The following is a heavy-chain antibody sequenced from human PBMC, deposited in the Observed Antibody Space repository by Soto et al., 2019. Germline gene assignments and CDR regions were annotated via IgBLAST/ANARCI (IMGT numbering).Heavy chain of an antibody. Sequence: QVQLQESGPGLVKPSGTLSLTCAVSGGSISSSNWWSWVRQPPGKGLEWIGEIYHSGGTNYNPSPKSRGTISVDKSKNHFSLTLSSVTAADTAVYYCARGGGYDFFDYWGQGTLVTVSS. CDR1: GGSISSSNW. D-gene: IGHD5-12*01. CDR2: IYHSGGT. J-gene: IGHJ4*02. V-gene: IGHV4-4*02. CDR3: ARGGGYDFFDY.